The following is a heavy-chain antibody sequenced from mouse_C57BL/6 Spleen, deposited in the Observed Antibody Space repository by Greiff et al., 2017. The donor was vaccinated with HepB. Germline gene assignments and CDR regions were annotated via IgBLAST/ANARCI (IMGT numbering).Heavy chain of an antibody. Sequence: VQLKQSGPGLVKPSQSLSLTCSVTGYSITSGYYWNWIRQFPGNKLEWMGYISYDGSNNYNPSLKNRISITRDTSKNQFFLKLNSVTTEDTATYYCATGSSSHWYFDVWGTGTTVTVSS. D-gene: IGHD1-1*01. J-gene: IGHJ1*03. CDR2: ISYDGSN. CDR1: GYSITSGYY. V-gene: IGHV3-6*01. CDR3: ATGSSSHWYFDV.